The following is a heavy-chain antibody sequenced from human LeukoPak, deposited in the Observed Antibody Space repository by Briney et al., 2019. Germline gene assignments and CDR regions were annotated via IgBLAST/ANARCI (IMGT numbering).Heavy chain of an antibody. Sequence: GGSLRLSCAASGFTFSSYWMSWVRQAPGKGLEWVAVISYHGSDKYYADSVRGRFTISRDNSKNTLYLQMDSLRPEDAAVYYCAREGSDVQSYGDYALAFDYWGQGTLVTVSS. CDR3: AREGSDVQSYGDYALAFDY. CDR2: ISYHGSDK. J-gene: IGHJ4*02. D-gene: IGHD4-17*01. CDR1: GFTFSSYW. V-gene: IGHV3-30-3*01.